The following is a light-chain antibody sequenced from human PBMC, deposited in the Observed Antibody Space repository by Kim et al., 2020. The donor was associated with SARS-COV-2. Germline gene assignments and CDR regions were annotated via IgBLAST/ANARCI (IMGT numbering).Light chain of an antibody. J-gene: IGKJ1*01. V-gene: IGKV3-11*01. CDR1: QSISTY. CDR3: QQRSNWPPWT. Sequence: EIVLTQSPATLSLSPGERATLSCRASQSISTYLAWYQQKPGQAPRLLIYDASIRATGIPARFSGSGSGTDFTITISSLEPEDFAIYYCQQRSNWPPWTFGQGTKVDIK. CDR2: DAS.